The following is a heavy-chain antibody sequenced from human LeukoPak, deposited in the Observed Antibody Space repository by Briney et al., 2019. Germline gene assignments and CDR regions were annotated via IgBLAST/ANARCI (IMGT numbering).Heavy chain of an antibody. CDR1: GGTFRSKA. CDR2: IIPLLSTS. Sequence: SVTVSCKASGGTFRSKAINWVRQAPGQGLEWMGGIIPLLSTSIYAQKFQGRVTIITDESATTADMELNSLRSEDTAVYFCARGFSSSWSYFENWGQGTLVTVSS. CDR3: ARGFSSSWSYFEN. D-gene: IGHD6-13*01. J-gene: IGHJ4*02. V-gene: IGHV1-69*05.